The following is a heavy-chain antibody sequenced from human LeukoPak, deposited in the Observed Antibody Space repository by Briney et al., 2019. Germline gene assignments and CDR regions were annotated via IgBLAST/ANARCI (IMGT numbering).Heavy chain of an antibody. Sequence: SETLSLTCTVSGGSISSYYWSWIRQPPGKGLEWIGYTYYSGSTNYNPSLKSRVTISVDTSKNQFSLKLSSVTAADTAVYYCAREGLDTAMATNSYSYGMDVWGQGTTVTVSS. CDR1: GGSISSYY. D-gene: IGHD5-18*01. J-gene: IGHJ6*02. CDR3: AREGLDTAMATNSYSYGMDV. V-gene: IGHV4-59*01. CDR2: TYYSGST.